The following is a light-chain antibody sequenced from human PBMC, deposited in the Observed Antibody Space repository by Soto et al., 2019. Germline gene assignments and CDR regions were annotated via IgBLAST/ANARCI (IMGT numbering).Light chain of an antibody. CDR3: GAWDESLNGYV. CDR2: TDN. CDR1: ISNIGINT. V-gene: IGLV1-44*01. J-gene: IGLJ1*01. Sequence: QSVLTHPPSASWTPGHRFTISFSGGISNIGINTVNWYQQLPGTAPKVLIYTDNELPSGVPDRFYGSKSGTSYSLAINGLQSGDEADYYCGAWDESLNGYVFGTGTKVTV.